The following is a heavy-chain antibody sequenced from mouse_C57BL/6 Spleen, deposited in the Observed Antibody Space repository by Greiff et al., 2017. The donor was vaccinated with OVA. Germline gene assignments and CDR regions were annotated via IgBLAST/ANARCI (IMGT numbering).Heavy chain of an antibody. Sequence: EVQLQQSGPELVKPGASVKISCKASGYTFTDYYMNWVKQSHGTSLEWIGDINPNNGGTSYNQQFKGKATLTVDKSSSTAYMELRSLTSEDSAVYYCARWIDDYDREDWYFDVWGTGTTVTVSS. J-gene: IGHJ1*03. CDR3: ARWIDDYDREDWYFDV. V-gene: IGHV1-26*01. CDR2: INPNNGGT. CDR1: GYTFTDYY. D-gene: IGHD2-4*01.